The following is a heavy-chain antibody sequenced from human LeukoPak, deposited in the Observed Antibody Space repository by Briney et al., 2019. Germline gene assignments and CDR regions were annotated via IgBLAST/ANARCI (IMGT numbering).Heavy chain of an antibody. CDR2: ISTYNYIT. CDR1: GYTFTSYG. V-gene: IGHV1-18*01. J-gene: IGHJ4*02. Sequence: GASVKVSCKTSGYTFTSYGVSWVRQAPGQRLEWMGWISTYNYITNYAQKFRGRVTLTKDTSTSTVYMELRSLRSDDTAIYCCARQVDTTMALPDYWGQGTLVTVSS. CDR3: ARQVDTTMALPDY. D-gene: IGHD5-18*01.